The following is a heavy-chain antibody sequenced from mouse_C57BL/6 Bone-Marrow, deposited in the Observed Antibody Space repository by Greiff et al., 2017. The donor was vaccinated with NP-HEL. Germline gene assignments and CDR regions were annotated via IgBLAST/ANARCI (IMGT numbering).Heavy chain of an antibody. V-gene: IGHV2-2*01. Sequence: VQLKESGPGLVQPSQSLSITCTVSGFSLTSYGVHWVRQSPGKGLEWLGVIWSGGSTDYNAAFISRLSISKDNSKSQVFFKMNSLQADDTAIYYCARPYDYDGPYYAMDYWGQGTSVTVSS. D-gene: IGHD2-4*01. CDR1: GFSLTSYG. CDR2: IWSGGST. J-gene: IGHJ4*01. CDR3: ARPYDYDGPYYAMDY.